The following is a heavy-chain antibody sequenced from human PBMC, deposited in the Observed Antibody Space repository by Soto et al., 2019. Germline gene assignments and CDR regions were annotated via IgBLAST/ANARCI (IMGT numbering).Heavy chain of an antibody. D-gene: IGHD3-16*01. CDR2: IHYTGST. Sequence: QVQLQESGPGLVKPSETLSLTCTVSGGSISDYYWSWIRQSPGKGLEWIGYIHYTGSTNYNPSLKSRVTISIDTCKYQFSLKLSSVTAADTAVYYCASGRWPQLRGYWGQGTLVTVSS. CDR3: ASGRWPQLRGY. V-gene: IGHV4-59*01. J-gene: IGHJ4*02. CDR1: GGSISDYY.